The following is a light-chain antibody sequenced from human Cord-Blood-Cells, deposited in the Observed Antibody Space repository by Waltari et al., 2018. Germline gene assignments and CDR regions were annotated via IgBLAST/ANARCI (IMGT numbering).Light chain of an antibody. J-gene: IGLJ2*01. CDR3: CSYAGSYVV. Sequence: QSALTQPASVSGSPGQSITISCTGTRSAVGSYNLVSWYQQHPGKAPKLLIYEVSKRPSGVSNRFSGSKSGNTASLTISGLQAEDEADYYCCSYAGSYVVFGGGTKLTVL. CDR2: EVS. CDR1: RSAVGSYNL. V-gene: IGLV2-23*02.